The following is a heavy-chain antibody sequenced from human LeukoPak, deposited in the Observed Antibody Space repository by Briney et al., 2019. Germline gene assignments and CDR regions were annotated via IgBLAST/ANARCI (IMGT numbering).Heavy chain of an antibody. CDR3: ARYGSIAAAGTFDY. V-gene: IGHV3-7*04. Sequence: AGGPLRLSCAASGFTFSRFWMSWVRQAPGKGLEWVANVKQDRSEKYYVDSVKGRFTISRDNAKNSLYLQMNSLRAEDTAVYHCARYGSIAAAGTFDYWGQGTLVTVPS. D-gene: IGHD6-13*01. J-gene: IGHJ4*02. CDR2: VKQDRSEK. CDR1: GFTFSRFW.